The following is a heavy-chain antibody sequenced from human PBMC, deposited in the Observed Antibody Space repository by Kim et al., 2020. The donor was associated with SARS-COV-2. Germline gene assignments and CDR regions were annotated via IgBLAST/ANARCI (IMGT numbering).Heavy chain of an antibody. Sequence: ADAVKGRLIIPRDHSTNTLYLQMNSLRAEDTAVYYCATVVFYYDAGYFKNWGQGTLVIVSS. CDR3: ATVVFYYDAGYFKN. D-gene: IGHD3-22*01. J-gene: IGHJ1*01. V-gene: IGHV3-30*07.